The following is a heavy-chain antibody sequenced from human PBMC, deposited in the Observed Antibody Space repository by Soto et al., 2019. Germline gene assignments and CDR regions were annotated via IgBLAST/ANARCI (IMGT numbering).Heavy chain of an antibody. V-gene: IGHV3-48*03. CDR2: ISASGTTI. Sequence: PGGSLRLSCVASGFPFSSYEMNWVRQAPGKGLEWVSYISASGTTIHYADSVKGRFTISRDNAKNSLYLQMDSLRAEDTAVYYCARDLGHSYGLLFDTRFDPWGQGTLVTV. D-gene: IGHD5-18*01. J-gene: IGHJ5*02. CDR1: GFPFSSYE. CDR3: ARDLGHSYGLLFDTRFDP.